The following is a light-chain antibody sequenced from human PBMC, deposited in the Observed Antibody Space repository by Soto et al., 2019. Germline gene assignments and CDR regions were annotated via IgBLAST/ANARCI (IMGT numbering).Light chain of an antibody. CDR3: QQYGSSPCT. Sequence: EIVLTQSPGTLSLSPGERATLSCRASQSVSSNYLAWYQQTTGQAPRLLIYGAASRATGIPYGFSGSGSGTDFTLTISRLEPEDFAVYYCQQYGSSPCTFGEGTKVEIK. CDR2: GAA. V-gene: IGKV3-20*01. J-gene: IGKJ1*01. CDR1: QSVSSNY.